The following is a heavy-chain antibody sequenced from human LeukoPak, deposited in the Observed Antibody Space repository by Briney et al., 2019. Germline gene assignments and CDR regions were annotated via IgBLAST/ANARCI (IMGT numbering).Heavy chain of an antibody. D-gene: IGHD2-21*02. J-gene: IGHJ4*02. CDR1: GGSISSSSYY. V-gene: IGHV4-39*01. CDR2: IYYSGST. Sequence: SETLSLTCTVSGGSISSSSYYWGWIRQPPGKGLEWIGSIYYSGSTYYNPSLKSRVTISVDTSKNQFSLKLSSVTAADTAVYYCARVRLAYCGGDCYSPTHFDYWGQGTLVTVSS. CDR3: ARVRLAYCGGDCYSPTHFDY.